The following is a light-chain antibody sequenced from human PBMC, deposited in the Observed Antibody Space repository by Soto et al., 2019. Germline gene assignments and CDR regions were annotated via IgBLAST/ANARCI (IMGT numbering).Light chain of an antibody. CDR3: QQYNSYSLT. Sequence: DIQMTQSPSTLSASVGDRVTITCRASQSISSWLAWYQQKPGKAPKLLIYKASSLESGVPSRFSGSASRTEFTLTISSLQPDDFATYYCQQYNSYSLTFGGGTKVDIK. J-gene: IGKJ4*01. CDR2: KAS. CDR1: QSISSW. V-gene: IGKV1-5*03.